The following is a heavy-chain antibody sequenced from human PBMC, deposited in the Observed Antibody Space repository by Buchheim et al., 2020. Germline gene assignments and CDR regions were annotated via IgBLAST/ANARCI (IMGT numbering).Heavy chain of an antibody. CDR1: GGTFSSYA. V-gene: IGHV1-69*01. D-gene: IGHD2-2*01. Sequence: QVQLVQSGAEVKKPGSSVKVSCKASGGTFSSYAISWVRQAPGQGLEWMGGIIPIFGTANYDQKFQGRVTITAAESTSTAYMELSSLRSEDTAVYYCARDWGDIVVVPAATRNYGMDVWGQGTT. CDR2: IIPIFGTA. J-gene: IGHJ6*02. CDR3: ARDWGDIVVVPAATRNYGMDV.